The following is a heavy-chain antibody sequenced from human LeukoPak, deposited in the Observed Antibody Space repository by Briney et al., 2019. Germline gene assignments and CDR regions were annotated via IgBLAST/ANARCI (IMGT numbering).Heavy chain of an antibody. CDR3: AAEESLGAYFDY. Sequence: SETLSLTCTVSGYSISSGYYWGWIRQPPGKGLEWIGNIYHSGSTYYNPSSKSRVTISVDTSKNQFSLKLSSVTAADTAVYYCAAEESLGAYFDYWGQGTLVTVSS. CDR2: IYHSGST. D-gene: IGHD3-16*01. CDR1: GYSISSGYY. J-gene: IGHJ4*02. V-gene: IGHV4-38-2*02.